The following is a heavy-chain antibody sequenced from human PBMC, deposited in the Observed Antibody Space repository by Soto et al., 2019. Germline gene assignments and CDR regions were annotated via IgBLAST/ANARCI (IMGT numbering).Heavy chain of an antibody. CDR1: GDAVSSGSHH. CDR2: ISFTGRI. V-gene: IGHV4-61*03. Sequence: QVQLQESGPGLVRPSETLSLTCTVAGDAVSSGSHHWNRIRQGPGEGLEWIGAISFTGRINHIPSLKSRVTLSVDTSKNHLSLNLTSVTAADTAVYYCARDLVAIGGRVYGFQLWGQVTMVTVSS. D-gene: IGHD4-17*01. J-gene: IGHJ3*01. CDR3: ARDLVAIGGRVYGFQL.